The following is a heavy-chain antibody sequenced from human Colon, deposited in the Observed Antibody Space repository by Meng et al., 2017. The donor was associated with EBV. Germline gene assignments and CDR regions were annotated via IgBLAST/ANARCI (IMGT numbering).Heavy chain of an antibody. CDR3: ARNYYFDY. CDR2: IYYTGST. CDR1: GGSINSGDYY. J-gene: IGHJ4*02. V-gene: IGHV4-30-4*01. Sequence: VLLEVSGPVLVKPSQTLSLTCTVSGGSINSGDYYWSWIRQPPGKGLEWIGYIYYTGSTYYNPSLKSRVTISMDTSKNQFSLRLSSVTAADTAVYYCARNYYFDYWGQGTLVTVSS.